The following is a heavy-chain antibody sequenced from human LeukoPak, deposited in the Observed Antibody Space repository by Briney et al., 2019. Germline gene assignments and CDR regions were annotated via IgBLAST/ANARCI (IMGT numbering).Heavy chain of an antibody. CDR1: GGSISSGGYY. CDR2: IYYSGST. Sequence: HPSETLSLTCTVSGGSISSGGYYWSWIRQHPGKGLEWIGYIYYSGSTYYNPSLKSRVTISVDTSKNQFSLKLSSVTAADTAVYYCARDLLAYCGGDCYGDAFDIWGQGTMVTVSS. D-gene: IGHD2-21*02. CDR3: ARDLLAYCGGDCYGDAFDI. V-gene: IGHV4-31*03. J-gene: IGHJ3*02.